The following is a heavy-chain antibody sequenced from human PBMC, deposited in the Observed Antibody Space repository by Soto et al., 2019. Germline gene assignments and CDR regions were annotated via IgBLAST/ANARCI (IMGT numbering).Heavy chain of an antibody. CDR3: ARSYSSGWDE. CDR1: GASISSGGYY. J-gene: IGHJ4*02. CDR2: IYYSGST. D-gene: IGHD6-19*01. Sequence: SETLSLTCTVSGASISSGGYYWSWIRQHPGKGLEWIGYIYYSGSTYYNPSLKSRVTISVDTSKNQFSLKLSSVTAADTAVYYCARSYSSGWDEWGQGTLVTVSS. V-gene: IGHV4-31*03.